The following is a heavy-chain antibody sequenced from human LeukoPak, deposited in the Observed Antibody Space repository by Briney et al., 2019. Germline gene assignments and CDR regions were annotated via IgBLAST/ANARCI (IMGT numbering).Heavy chain of an antibody. Sequence: SETLSLTRTVSGGSISSYYWSWIRQPPGKGLEWIGYIYYSGSTNYNPSLKSRVTISVDTSKNQFSLKLSSVTAADTAVYYCARHGKPVVFDYWGQGTLVTVSS. V-gene: IGHV4-59*08. CDR1: GGSISSYY. CDR2: IYYSGST. J-gene: IGHJ4*02. D-gene: IGHD2-21*01. CDR3: ARHGKPVVFDY.